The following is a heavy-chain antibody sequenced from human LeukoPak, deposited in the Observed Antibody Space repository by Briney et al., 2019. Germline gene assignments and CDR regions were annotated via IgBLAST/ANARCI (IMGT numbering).Heavy chain of an antibody. CDR2: ISYDGSDK. CDR1: GFTFSTYA. D-gene: IGHD6-6*01. J-gene: IGHJ4*02. V-gene: IGHV3-30*04. Sequence: GGSLRLSCAASGFTFSTYAMHWVRQAPGKGLEWVAVISYDGSDKYYADSVKGRFTISRDNSKNTLYLQMNSLRAEDTAVYYRARGKQFVSDYWGQGTLVTVSS. CDR3: ARGKQFVSDY.